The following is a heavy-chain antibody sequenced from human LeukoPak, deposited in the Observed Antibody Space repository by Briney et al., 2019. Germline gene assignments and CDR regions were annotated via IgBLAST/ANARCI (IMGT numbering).Heavy chain of an antibody. CDR1: GFTFDDYA. D-gene: IGHD6-19*01. V-gene: IGHV3-9*01. CDR2: ISWNSGSI. Sequence: GRSLRLSCAASGFTFDDYAMHWVRQAPGKGLEWVSGISWNSGSIGYADSVKGRFTISRVNAKNSLYLQMNSLRAEDTALYYCAKDRYSSGWYLFDYWGQGTLVTVSS. J-gene: IGHJ4*02. CDR3: AKDRYSSGWYLFDY.